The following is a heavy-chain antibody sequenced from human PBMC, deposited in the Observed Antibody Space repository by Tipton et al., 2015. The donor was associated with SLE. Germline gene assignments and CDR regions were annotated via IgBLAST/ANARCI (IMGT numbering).Heavy chain of an antibody. CDR2: IYYSGST. D-gene: IGHD3-10*01. CDR1: GGSISSSSYY. Sequence: TLSLTCTVSGGSISSSSYYWGWIRQPPGKGLEWIGSIYYSGSTYYNPSLKSRVTISVDTSKNQFSLNLSSVTAADTAVYFCARATYGWDYFDYWGQGTLVTVSS. J-gene: IGHJ4*02. V-gene: IGHV4-39*01. CDR3: ARATYGWDYFDY.